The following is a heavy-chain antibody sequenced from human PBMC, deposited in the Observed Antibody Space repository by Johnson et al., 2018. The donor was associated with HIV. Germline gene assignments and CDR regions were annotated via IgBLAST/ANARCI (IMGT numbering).Heavy chain of an antibody. V-gene: IGHV3-20*04. J-gene: IGHJ3*02. D-gene: IGHD1-14*01. Sequence: VQLVESGGGVVQPGRSLRLSCAVSGFTFDDYGMNWVRQAPGKGLEWVSGLNWNGGYAAYADSVKGRFTISRDNAKNSLYLHMNSLRADDTGLYYCVRGGMYRRDDAFDIWGQGTMVTVSS. CDR1: GFTFDDYG. CDR2: LNWNGGYA. CDR3: VRGGMYRRDDAFDI.